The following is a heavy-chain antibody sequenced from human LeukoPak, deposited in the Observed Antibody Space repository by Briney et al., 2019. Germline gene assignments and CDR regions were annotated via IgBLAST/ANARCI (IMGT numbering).Heavy chain of an antibody. CDR1: GFTVSSNY. D-gene: IGHD5-12*01. V-gene: IGHV3-53*01. J-gene: IGHJ3*02. CDR2: IYSGGST. Sequence: GGSLRLSCAASGFTVSSNYMSWVRQAPGKGLEWVSVIYSGGSTYYADSVKGRFTISRDNSKNTLYLQMNSLRAEDTAVYYCARDPDYPIEAFDIWGQGTMVTVSS. CDR3: ARDPDYPIEAFDI.